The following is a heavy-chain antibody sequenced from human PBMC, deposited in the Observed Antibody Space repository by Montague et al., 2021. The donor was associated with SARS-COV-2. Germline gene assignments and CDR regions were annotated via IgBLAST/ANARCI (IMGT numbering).Heavy chain of an antibody. CDR1: GFTFDDYA. CDR2: ISWNSGSI. CDR3: AKVSYGSGSYYFDY. V-gene: IGHV3-9*01. Sequence: SRRLSCAASGFTFDDYAMHWVRQAPGKGLEWVSGISWNSGSIGYADSVKGRFTISRDNAKNSLYLQMNSLRAEDTALYYCAKVSYGSGSYYFDYWGQGTLVTVSS. D-gene: IGHD3-10*01. J-gene: IGHJ4*02.